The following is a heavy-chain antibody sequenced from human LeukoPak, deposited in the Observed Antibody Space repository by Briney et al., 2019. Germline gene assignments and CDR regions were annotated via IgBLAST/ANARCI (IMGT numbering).Heavy chain of an antibody. D-gene: IGHD5-24*01. CDR2: IYYSGST. J-gene: IGHJ4*02. CDR1: GGSISSYY. V-gene: IGHV4-59*08. Sequence: PSETLSLTCTVSGGSISSYYWSWIRQPPGKGLEWIGYIYYSGSTNYNPSLKSRVTISVDTSKNQFSLKLSSVTAADPAVYYCARNGRDGYNHFDYWGQGTLVTVSS. CDR3: ARNGRDGYNHFDY.